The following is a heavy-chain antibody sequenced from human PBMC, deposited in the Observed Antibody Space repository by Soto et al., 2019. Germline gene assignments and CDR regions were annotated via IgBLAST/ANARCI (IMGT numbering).Heavy chain of an antibody. CDR1: GGSFSGYY. Sequence: SETLSLTCAVYGGSFSGYYWSWIRQPPWKGLEWIGEINHSGSTNYNPSLKSRVTISVDTSKNQFSLKLSSVTAADTAVYYCARAPSGGSCYCYYYMDVWGKGTTVTVSS. V-gene: IGHV4-34*01. CDR3: ARAPSGGSCYCYYYMDV. D-gene: IGHD2-15*01. CDR2: INHSGST. J-gene: IGHJ6*03.